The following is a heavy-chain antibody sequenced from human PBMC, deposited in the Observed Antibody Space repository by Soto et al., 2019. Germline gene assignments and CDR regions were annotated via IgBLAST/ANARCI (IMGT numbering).Heavy chain of an antibody. D-gene: IGHD1-26*01. CDR2: INGNTGHT. CDR3: ARDRKWEPLTY. Sequence: QVQLVQSGAEVREPGASVKVSCKTSGYTFSRYGITWVRQAPGQGLAWMGWINGNTGHTIYAMNLEDRLTISKDTTTSTAYMEWMRLKSDDTAVYYCARDRKWEPLTYWGQGTLVTVSS. V-gene: IGHV1-18*01. CDR1: GYTFSRYG. J-gene: IGHJ4*02.